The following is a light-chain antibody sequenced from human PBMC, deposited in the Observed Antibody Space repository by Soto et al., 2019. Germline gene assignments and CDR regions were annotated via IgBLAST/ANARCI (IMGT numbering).Light chain of an antibody. J-gene: IGKJ5*01. Sequence: EIVLTQSPGTLSLSPGKRATLSCRASQSVSSNYLAWYQQKPGQAPRVLIYVASSRATGIPDRFSGSGSGTDFTITISRLEPEDFAVYYCQQYGSSPITFGQGTRLEIK. CDR2: VAS. V-gene: IGKV3-20*01. CDR3: QQYGSSPIT. CDR1: QSVSSNY.